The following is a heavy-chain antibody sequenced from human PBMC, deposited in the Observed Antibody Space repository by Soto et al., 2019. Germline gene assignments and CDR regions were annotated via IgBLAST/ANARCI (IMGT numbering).Heavy chain of an antibody. Sequence: GGSLRLSCTVSGFPFGDSAMSWFRQAPGKGLEWVGLIGNQASGESTEYAASVKGRFTISRDDSKSIDYLQMSSLRDEDTAVYYCVRDKAWAFDIWGQGTLVTVSS. J-gene: IGHJ3*02. CDR2: IGNQASGEST. V-gene: IGHV3-49*03. CDR1: GFPFGDSA. CDR3: VRDKAWAFDI.